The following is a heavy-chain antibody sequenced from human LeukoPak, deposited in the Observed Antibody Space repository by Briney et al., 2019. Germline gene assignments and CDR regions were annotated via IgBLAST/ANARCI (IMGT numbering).Heavy chain of an antibody. Sequence: GGSLRLSCAASGFTFSTYYMSWIRQAPGKGLEWVSYINNGGSTIYYADSVKGRFTISRDNAKNSLYLQMNSLRAEDTAVYYCARVLEYQLLAHPPRLRRREAFDIWGQGTMVTVSS. CDR1: GFTFSTYY. J-gene: IGHJ3*02. D-gene: IGHD2-2*01. CDR3: ARVLEYQLLAHPPRLRRREAFDI. V-gene: IGHV3-11*04. CDR2: INNGGSTI.